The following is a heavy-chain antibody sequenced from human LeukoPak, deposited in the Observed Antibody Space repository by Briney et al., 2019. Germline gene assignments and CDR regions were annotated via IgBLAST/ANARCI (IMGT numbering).Heavy chain of an antibody. CDR2: ILNDGSQE. CDR3: ARDDALGDNALDI. Sequence: PGGSLRLSCAASGFTFSSYGMHWVRQAPGKGLEWVAVILNDGSQEKYAASVKGRFTISRDNSKNTLFLQMNSLRAEDTAVYYCARDDALGDNALDIWGQGTMVTVSS. J-gene: IGHJ3*02. D-gene: IGHD3-16*01. CDR1: GFTFSSYG. V-gene: IGHV3-33*01.